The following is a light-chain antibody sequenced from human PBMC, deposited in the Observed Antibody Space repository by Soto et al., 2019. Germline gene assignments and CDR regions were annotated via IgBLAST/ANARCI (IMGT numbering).Light chain of an antibody. Sequence: DIQMTQSPSSLSASVGDRVTITCQASQNINNYLNWYQQKPGRAPKLLIYAASSLQSGVSSRFSGSGSGTDFTLTINSLQPEDFATYYCQQSYSTTRTFGQGTKVDIK. CDR1: QNINNY. V-gene: IGKV1-39*01. CDR2: AAS. CDR3: QQSYSTTRT. J-gene: IGKJ1*01.